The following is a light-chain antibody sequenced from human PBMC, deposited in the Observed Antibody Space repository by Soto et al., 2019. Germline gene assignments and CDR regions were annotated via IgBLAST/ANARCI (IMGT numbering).Light chain of an antibody. CDR2: STS. V-gene: IGKV1-6*01. CDR1: QSISKY. J-gene: IGKJ5*01. Sequence: IQMTQSPSSLSASVGDRVTLTCRATQSISKYLNWYQQKPGKAPNLLIYSTSTLQSGVPSRFSGSGSGTDFTLTISSLQPEDFATYYCLQDYTYPYTFGQGTRLEIK. CDR3: LQDYTYPYT.